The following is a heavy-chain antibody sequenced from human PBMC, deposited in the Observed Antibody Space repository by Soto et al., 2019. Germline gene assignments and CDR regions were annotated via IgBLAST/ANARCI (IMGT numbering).Heavy chain of an antibody. Sequence: SETLSLTCAVSGGSISGSYYYWGWLRQSPGRGPEWIGSVFYTGFTSYNPSLESRVSVSVDTSKNQFSLKVSAVTAADTAVYYCASSPKGYNWNYFDHWGQGALVTVSS. D-gene: IGHD1-20*01. J-gene: IGHJ4*02. V-gene: IGHV4-39*01. CDR1: GGSISGSYYY. CDR3: ASSPKGYNWNYFDH. CDR2: VFYTGFT.